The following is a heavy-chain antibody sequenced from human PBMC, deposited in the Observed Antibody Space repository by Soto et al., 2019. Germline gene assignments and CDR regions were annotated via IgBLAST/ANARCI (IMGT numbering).Heavy chain of an antibody. CDR2: IIPIFGTA. Sequence: SVKVSCKASGGTFSSYAISWVRQAPGQGLEWMGGIIPIFGTANYAQKFQGRVTITADESTSTAYMELSSLRSEDTAVYYCAREGSYYYDSSGYYQADYFDYWGQGTLVTVSS. CDR1: GGTFSSYA. D-gene: IGHD3-22*01. V-gene: IGHV1-69*13. CDR3: AREGSYYYDSSGYYQADYFDY. J-gene: IGHJ4*02.